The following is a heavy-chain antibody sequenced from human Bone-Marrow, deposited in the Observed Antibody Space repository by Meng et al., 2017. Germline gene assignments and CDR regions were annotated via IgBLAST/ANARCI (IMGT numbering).Heavy chain of an antibody. V-gene: IGHV4-39*07. Sequence: QLHRRGSRPGRLQPSGTLSLTCTVSGGSISSSSYYWGWIRQPPGKGLEWIGSIYYSGSTYYNPSLKSRVTISVDTSKNQFSLKLSSVTAADTAVYYCARDCPSPFRWFDPWGQGTLVTVSS. J-gene: IGHJ5*02. CDR1: GGSISSSSYY. CDR3: ARDCPSPFRWFDP. CDR2: IYYSGST.